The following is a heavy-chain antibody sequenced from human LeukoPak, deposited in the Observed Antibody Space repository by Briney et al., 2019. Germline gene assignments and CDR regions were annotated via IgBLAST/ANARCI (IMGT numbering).Heavy chain of an antibody. CDR2: SSGSGRTI. CDR3: TKNVMVKRYIDY. J-gene: IGHJ4*02. V-gene: IGHV3-23*01. D-gene: IGHD5-18*01. CDR1: GFILSDHA. Sequence: GGSMRLSCAASGFILSDHAMSWVRQAPGKGLQWIAVSSGSGRTIEYEDSVKGRFTISRDNSKNTLSLQMNSLRVEDTAIYYCTKNVMVKRYIDYWGQGTVVTVSS.